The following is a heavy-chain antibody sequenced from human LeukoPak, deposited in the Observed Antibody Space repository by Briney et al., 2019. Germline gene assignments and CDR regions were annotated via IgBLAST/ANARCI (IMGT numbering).Heavy chain of an antibody. Sequence: SETLSLTCTASGGSISSYYWSWIRQPPGKGLEWIGSIYYSGSTYYNPSLKRRVTISVDTSKNQFSLKLSSVTAADTAVYYCARHRCYYGSGSPDYWGQGTLVTVSS. CDR2: IYYSGST. CDR3: ARHRCYYGSGSPDY. D-gene: IGHD3-10*01. CDR1: GGSISSYY. V-gene: IGHV4-59*05. J-gene: IGHJ4*02.